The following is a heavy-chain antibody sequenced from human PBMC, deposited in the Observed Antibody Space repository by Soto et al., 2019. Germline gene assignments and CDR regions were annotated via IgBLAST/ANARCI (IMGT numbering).Heavy chain of an antibody. CDR2: IWYDGSNK. V-gene: IGHV3-33*01. J-gene: IGHJ4*02. Sequence: GGSLRLSCAASGFTFSSYGMHWVRQAPGKGLEWVAVIWYDGSNKYYADSVKGRFTISRDNSKNTLYLQMNSLRAEDTAVYYCARDRVTMIVVDYYFDYWGQGTLVTVSS. D-gene: IGHD3-22*01. CDR1: GFTFSSYG. CDR3: ARDRVTMIVVDYYFDY.